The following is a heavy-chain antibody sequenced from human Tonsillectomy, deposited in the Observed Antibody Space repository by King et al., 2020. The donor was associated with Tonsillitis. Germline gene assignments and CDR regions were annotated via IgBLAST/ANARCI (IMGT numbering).Heavy chain of an antibody. CDR2: ISGSGGST. CDR3: AKDRGLPGAFDI. CDR1: GFTVSSYA. J-gene: IGHJ3*02. Sequence: VQLVESGGGLVQPGGSLRLSCAASGFTVSSYAMSWVRQTPGKGLEWVSAISGSGGSTYYADSVKGRFTISRDNSKTTLYLQMNSLRAEDTVVYYCAKDRGLPGAFDIWGQGTMVTVSS. V-gene: IGHV3-23*04. D-gene: IGHD4-11*01.